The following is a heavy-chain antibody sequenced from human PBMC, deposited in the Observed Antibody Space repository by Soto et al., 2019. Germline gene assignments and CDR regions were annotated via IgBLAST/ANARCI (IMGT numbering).Heavy chain of an antibody. Sequence: WETLSLTCSVSGGCMSSYYWTWIRQPAGKGLEWIGRVYSSGGTHYNHSLKSRFTISLDTSKNQFSLRLLSVTDADTALYYCERGPRFSDRLDPCGQGTLLTVSS. CDR3: ERGPRFSDRLDP. V-gene: IGHV4-4*07. CDR1: GGCMSSYY. J-gene: IGHJ5*02. CDR2: VYSSGGT.